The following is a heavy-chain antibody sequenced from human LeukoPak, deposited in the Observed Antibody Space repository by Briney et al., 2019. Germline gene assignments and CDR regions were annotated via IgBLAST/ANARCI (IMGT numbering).Heavy chain of an antibody. Sequence: ASVKVSCKASGYTFTGYYMHWVRQAPGQGLEWMGWINPNSGGTNYAQKFQGRVTMTRDTSISTAYMELSRLRSDDTAVYYCASESMIVVADDAFDIWGQGTMVTVSS. CDR3: ASESMIVVADDAFDI. CDR1: GYTFTGYY. CDR2: INPNSGGT. V-gene: IGHV1-2*02. J-gene: IGHJ3*02. D-gene: IGHD3-22*01.